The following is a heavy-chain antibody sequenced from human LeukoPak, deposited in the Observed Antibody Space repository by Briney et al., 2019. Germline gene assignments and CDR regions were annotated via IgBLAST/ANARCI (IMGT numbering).Heavy chain of an antibody. CDR3: AKVMGSGWRSPVGY. CDR2: IYSGGST. CDR1: GFTVSSNY. Sequence: PGGSLRLSCAASGFTVSSNYMSWVRQAPGKGLEWVSIIYSGGSTYYADSVKGRFTISRDNSKNTLYLQMNSLRAEDTAVYYCAKVMGSGWRSPVGYWGQGTLVTVSS. D-gene: IGHD6-19*01. V-gene: IGHV3-53*01. J-gene: IGHJ4*02.